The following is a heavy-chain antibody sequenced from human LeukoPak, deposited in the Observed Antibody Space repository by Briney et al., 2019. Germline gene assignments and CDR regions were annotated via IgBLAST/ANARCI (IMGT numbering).Heavy chain of an antibody. V-gene: IGHV3-48*03. D-gene: IGHD6-13*01. CDR2: ISSSGTTI. CDR3: AKDRGSSWFFDP. J-gene: IGHJ5*02. Sequence: GGSLRLSCAASGFMFSSHEMNWVRQAPGKGLEWVSYISSSGTTIYYADSVKGRFTISRDNSKNTLYLQMNSLRAEDTAVYYCAKDRGSSWFFDPWGQGTLVTVSS. CDR1: GFMFSSHE.